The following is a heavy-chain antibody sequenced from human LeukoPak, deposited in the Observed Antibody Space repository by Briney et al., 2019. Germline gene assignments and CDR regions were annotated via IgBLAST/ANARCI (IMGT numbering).Heavy chain of an antibody. D-gene: IGHD2-2*01. CDR1: GYTFTELS. CDR2: FDPEEGET. J-gene: IGHJ6*03. CDR3: ATGYRCSSSNCYGYYYYYMVV. Sequence: ASVKVSCKTSGYTFTELSMQWVRQAPGKGLEWMGGFDPEEGETIYAQKFQGRATMTADTSTDTAYMELSSLRSEDTAVYYCATGYRCSSSNCYGYYYYYMVVWGKGTTVTVSS. V-gene: IGHV1-24*01.